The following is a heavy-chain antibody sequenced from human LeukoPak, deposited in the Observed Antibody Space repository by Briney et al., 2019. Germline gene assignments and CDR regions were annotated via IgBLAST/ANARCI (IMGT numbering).Heavy chain of an antibody. CDR2: ISKSGTEI. CDR3: ARRFDS. V-gene: IGHV3-48*03. J-gene: IGHJ4*02. Sequence: GGSLRLSCEVSGFSFRDYEMNWVRQAPGKGLECLAFISKSGTEIYYADSVRGRFTISRDSAKRSLYLQMNSLREDDTAIYYCARRFDSWGQGTLVTVSS. CDR1: GFSFRDYE.